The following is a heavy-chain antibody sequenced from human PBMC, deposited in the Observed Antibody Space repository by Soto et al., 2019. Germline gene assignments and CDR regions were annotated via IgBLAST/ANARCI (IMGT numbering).Heavy chain of an antibody. V-gene: IGHV3-30-3*01. CDR1: GFTFSSYA. CDR2: ISYDGSNK. J-gene: IGHJ5*02. Sequence: QVQLVESGGGVVQPGRSLRLSCAASGFTFSSYAMHWVRQAPGKGLEWVAVISYDGSNKYYADSVKGRFTISRDNSKNTLYLQMNSLRAEDTGVYYCARSREGWFDPWGQGTLVTVSS. CDR3: ARSREGWFDP.